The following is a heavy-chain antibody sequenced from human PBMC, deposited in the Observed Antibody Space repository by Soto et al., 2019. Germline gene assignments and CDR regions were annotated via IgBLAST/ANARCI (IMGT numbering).Heavy chain of an antibody. CDR3: ARTQGAEFELLYAFDI. CDR1: GGTFSTYA. Sequence: QVQLVQSGAEVRKPGSSVKVSCKASGGTFSTYAISWVRQAPGQGLEWMGGIIPMFGTAKYAQRFEGRFTITAGGSTATASMELSSLRSEDTALYFCARTQGAEFELLYAFDIWGQGTMVTVSS. D-gene: IGHD2-2*01. CDR2: IIPMFGTA. V-gene: IGHV1-69*01. J-gene: IGHJ3*02.